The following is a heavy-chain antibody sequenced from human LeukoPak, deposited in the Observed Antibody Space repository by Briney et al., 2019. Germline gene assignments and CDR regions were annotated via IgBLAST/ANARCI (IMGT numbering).Heavy chain of an antibody. CDR1: GGSISTGGYY. Sequence: PSQTLSLTCTVSGGSISTGGYYWSWIRQNPGKGLEWLGYIYYTGSTYYNPSLKSRVTISVDTSKNQFSLKLRSVTAADTAVYYCARVVGKYSSSWYYWGQGTLVTVSS. CDR3: ARVVGKYSSSWYY. J-gene: IGHJ4*02. D-gene: IGHD6-13*01. CDR2: IYYTGST. V-gene: IGHV4-31*03.